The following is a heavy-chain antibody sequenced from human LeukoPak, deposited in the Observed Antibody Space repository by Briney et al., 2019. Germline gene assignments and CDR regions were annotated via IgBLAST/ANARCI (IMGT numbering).Heavy chain of an antibody. V-gene: IGHV4-59*01. CDR1: GGSISSYY. CDR3: ARARGYSGYEYYYYYGMDV. J-gene: IGHJ6*02. D-gene: IGHD5-12*01. Sequence: SETLSLTCTVSGGSISSYYWSWIRQPPGKGLEWIGYSYYSGSTNYNPSLKSRVTISVDTSKNQFSLKLSSVTAADTAVYYCARARGYSGYEYYYYYGMDVWGQGTTVTVSS. CDR2: SYYSGST.